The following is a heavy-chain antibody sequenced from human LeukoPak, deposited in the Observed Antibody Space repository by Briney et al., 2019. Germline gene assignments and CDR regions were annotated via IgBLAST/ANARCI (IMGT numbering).Heavy chain of an antibody. CDR3: AGGFDSNPDY. J-gene: IGHJ4*02. V-gene: IGHV4-30-4*08. Sequence: SQTLSLTCTVSGGSISSGDYYWSWIRQPPGKGLELIGYIYYSGSTYYNPSLKSRVTIAVDTSKNHFSLKLSSVTAADTAVYYCAGGFDSNPDYWGQGTLVTVSS. CDR2: IYYSGST. CDR1: GGSISSGDYY. D-gene: IGHD3-16*01.